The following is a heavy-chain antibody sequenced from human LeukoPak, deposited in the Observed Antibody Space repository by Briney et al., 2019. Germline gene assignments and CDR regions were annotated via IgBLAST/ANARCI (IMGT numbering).Heavy chain of an antibody. CDR3: AREGRITMIVVGGDAFDI. CDR1: GSSISSGYY. CDR2: IYHSGST. D-gene: IGHD3-22*01. Sequence: SETLPLTCTVSGSSISSGYYWGWIRQPPGKGLEWIGSIYHSGSTFYNPSLKSRVTISVDTSKNQLSLRLSSVTAADTAVYYCAREGRITMIVVGGDAFDIWGQGTMVTVSS. J-gene: IGHJ3*02. V-gene: IGHV4-38-2*02.